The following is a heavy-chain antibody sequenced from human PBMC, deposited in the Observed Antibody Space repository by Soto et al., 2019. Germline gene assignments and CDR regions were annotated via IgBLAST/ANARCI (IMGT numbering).Heavy chain of an antibody. CDR3: ARPRRAARNLIFYYYYGMDV. CDR1: GGTFSSYA. D-gene: IGHD6-6*01. V-gene: IGHV1-69*13. CDR2: IIPIFGTA. Sequence: GASVKVSCKASGGTFSSYANSWVRQAHGQGLEWMGGIIPIFGTANYAQKFQGRVTITADESTSTAYMELSSLRSEDTAVYYCARPRRAARNLIFYYYYGMDVWGHGTTVTTSS. J-gene: IGHJ6*02.